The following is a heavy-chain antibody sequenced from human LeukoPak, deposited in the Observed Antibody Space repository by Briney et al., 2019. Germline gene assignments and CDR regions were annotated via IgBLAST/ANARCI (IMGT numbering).Heavy chain of an antibody. CDR1: GYTFIGYY. D-gene: IGHD4-17*01. J-gene: IGHJ5*02. Sequence: GASVKVSCKTSGYTFIGYYIHWVRQAPGQGLEWMGWINPNSGGTNYAQKFQGRVTMTRDTSISTAYMELSSRRSDDTAVYYCARVTIYGDYLENWFDPWGQGTLVTVSS. CDR3: ARVTIYGDYLENWFDP. V-gene: IGHV1-2*02. CDR2: INPNSGGT.